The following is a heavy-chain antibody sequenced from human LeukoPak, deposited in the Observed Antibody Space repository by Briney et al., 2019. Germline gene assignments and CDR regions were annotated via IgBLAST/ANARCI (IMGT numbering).Heavy chain of an antibody. Sequence: GGSLRLSCAASGVTSRNAWMSWGPETPGKGLEWVSVIYSGGSTYYADSVKGRFTISRDNSKNTLYLQMNSLRADDTAVYYCARGLRYSTGWYYFDYWGQGTLVTVSS. CDR2: IYSGGST. CDR3: ARGLRYSTGWYYFDY. CDR1: GVTSRNAW. J-gene: IGHJ4*02. D-gene: IGHD6-19*01. V-gene: IGHV3-53*01.